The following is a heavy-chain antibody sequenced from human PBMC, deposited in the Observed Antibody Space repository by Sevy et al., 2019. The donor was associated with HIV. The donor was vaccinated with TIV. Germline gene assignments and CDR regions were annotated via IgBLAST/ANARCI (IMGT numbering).Heavy chain of an antibody. CDR1: GLTFSNYF. V-gene: IGHV3-23*01. J-gene: IGHJ3*02. D-gene: IGHD6-25*01. Sequence: GGSLRLSCAASGLTFSNYFMSWVRQAPGKGLEWVSVISGSSGTTYAAESVEGRFTISRDNSKNTLYLHMSSLGAEDTAVYYCARNLSPSGAFDIWGQGTRVTVSS. CDR2: ISGSSGTT. CDR3: ARNLSPSGAFDI.